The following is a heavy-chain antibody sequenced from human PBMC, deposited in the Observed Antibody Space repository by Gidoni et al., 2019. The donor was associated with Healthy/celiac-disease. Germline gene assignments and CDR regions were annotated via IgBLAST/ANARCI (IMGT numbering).Heavy chain of an antibody. CDR2: ISYEGSNK. J-gene: IGHJ6*02. D-gene: IGHD3-10*01. CDR1: GFPFSSYA. CDR3: ARDVTMVQGGPPPDYYYYYGMDV. Sequence: QVQLVESEGGVVQPGRSLILSCAASGFPFSSYAMHWVRQAPGKGLEWVAVISYEGSNKYDADYVKGRITISRDNSKNTLYLQMNSLRAEDTAVYYCARDVTMVQGGPPPDYYYYYGMDVWGQGTTVTVSS. V-gene: IGHV3-30-3*01.